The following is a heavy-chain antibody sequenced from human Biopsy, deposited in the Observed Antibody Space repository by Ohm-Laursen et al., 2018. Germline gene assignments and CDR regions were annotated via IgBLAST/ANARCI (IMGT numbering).Heavy chain of an antibody. V-gene: IGHV4-31*02. J-gene: IGHJ6*02. Sequence: TLFLTWTVSGGSISRGTHYWSWIRQHPGKGLEWVGYMYYSGSINYNPSLKSRVTISVDAPKNQFSLKLTSVTAADTAVYYCASHVINRGGYYYYDMDVWGQGMTVTVSS. CDR1: GGSISRGTHY. CDR2: MYYSGSI. D-gene: IGHD1-14*01. CDR3: ASHVINRGGYYYYDMDV.